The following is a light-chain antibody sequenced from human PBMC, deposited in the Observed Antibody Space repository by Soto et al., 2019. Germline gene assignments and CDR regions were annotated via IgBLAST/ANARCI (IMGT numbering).Light chain of an antibody. V-gene: IGKV3-15*01. CDR1: QSISSN. CDR3: QQYNNWPCT. Sequence: EIVMTQPPATLSVSPGERATLSCRASQSISSNLAWYQQKPGQAPRLLIYGASTRATGIPATFSGSGSGPEFTLTISSLQSEDFAVYYCQQYNNWPCTFGPGTKVDIK. J-gene: IGKJ3*01. CDR2: GAS.